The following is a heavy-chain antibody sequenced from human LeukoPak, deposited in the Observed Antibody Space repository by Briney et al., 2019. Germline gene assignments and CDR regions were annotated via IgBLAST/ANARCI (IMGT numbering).Heavy chain of an antibody. CDR2: IYTSGST. J-gene: IGHJ5*02. CDR3: ARWLQSRNWFDP. D-gene: IGHD5-24*01. Sequence: SETLSLTCAVYGGSFSGYYWSWIRQPAGKGLEWIGRIYTSGSTNYNPSLKSRVTMSVDTSKNQFSLKLSSVTAADTAVYYCARWLQSRNWFDPWGQGTLVTVSS. CDR1: GGSFSGYY. V-gene: IGHV4-59*10.